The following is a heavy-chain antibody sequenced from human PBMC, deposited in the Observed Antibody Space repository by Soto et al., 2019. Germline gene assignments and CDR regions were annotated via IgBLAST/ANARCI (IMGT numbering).Heavy chain of an antibody. CDR2: IKTDGSST. CDR3: ARGIRNYYGTDV. D-gene: IGHD5-18*01. V-gene: IGHV3-74*01. CDR1: GFTFTSYW. Sequence: EVQLVESGGGLVQPGGSLRLSCAASGFTFTSYWMHWVRQAPGKGLVWVSRIKTDGSSTSYADSVRGRFTISRDNAMDTLDLQMNSLRDEDTAVYYCARGIRNYYGTDVWGQGTTVSVSS. J-gene: IGHJ6*02.